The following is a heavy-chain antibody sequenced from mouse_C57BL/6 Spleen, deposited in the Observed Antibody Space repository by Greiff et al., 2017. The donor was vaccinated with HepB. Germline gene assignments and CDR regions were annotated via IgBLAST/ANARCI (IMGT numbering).Heavy chain of an antibody. CDR2: INPSTGGT. Sequence: EVQLQQSGPELVKPGASVKISCKASGYSFTGYYMNWVKQSPEKSLEWIGEINPSTGGTTYNQKFKAKATLTVDKSSSTAYMQLKSLTSEDSAVYYCARVYGNYGYFDVWGTGTTVTVSS. CDR1: GYSFTGYY. CDR3: ARVYGNYGYFDV. D-gene: IGHD2-1*01. J-gene: IGHJ1*03. V-gene: IGHV1-42*01.